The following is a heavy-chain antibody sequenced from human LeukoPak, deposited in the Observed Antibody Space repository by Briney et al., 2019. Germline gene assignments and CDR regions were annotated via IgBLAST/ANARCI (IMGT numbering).Heavy chain of an antibody. V-gene: IGHV1-3*01. J-gene: IGHJ4*02. D-gene: IGHD3-10*01. CDR3: ARDPVWFGGLLSPLY. CDR2: INAGNGNT. Sequence: ASVKASCKASGYTFTSYAMHWVRQAPGQRLEWMGWINAGNGNTKYSQKFQGRVTITRDTSASTAYMELSSLRSEDTAVYYCARDPVWFGGLLSPLYWGQGTLVTVSS. CDR1: GYTFTSYA.